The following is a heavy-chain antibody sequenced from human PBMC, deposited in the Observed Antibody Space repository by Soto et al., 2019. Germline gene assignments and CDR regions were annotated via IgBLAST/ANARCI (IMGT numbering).Heavy chain of an antibody. Sequence: ASVKVSCKASGYTFTSYAMHWVRQAPGQRLEWMGWINAGNGNTKYSQKLQGRITITRDTSASTAYMELSSLRSEDTAVYYCARVHSSSWYPRYYYYGMDVWGQGTTVTVSS. CDR1: GYTFTSYA. CDR3: ARVHSSSWYPRYYYYGMDV. J-gene: IGHJ6*02. D-gene: IGHD6-13*01. V-gene: IGHV1-3*01. CDR2: INAGNGNT.